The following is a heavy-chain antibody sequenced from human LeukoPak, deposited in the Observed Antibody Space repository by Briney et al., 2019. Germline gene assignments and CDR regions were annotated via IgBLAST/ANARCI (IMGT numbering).Heavy chain of an antibody. V-gene: IGHV3-49*04. CDR1: GFTFGDYA. D-gene: IGHD3-22*01. Sequence: GGSLRLSCTVSGFTFGDYAMSWVRQAPGKGLEWVAFITTKAYGGTTEYAASVKGRFTISRDDSKTIAYLQMNSLKAEDTAVYYCTRIFYYETGGYYPDHWGQGTLVTVSS. CDR3: TRIFYYETGGYYPDH. J-gene: IGHJ4*02. CDR2: ITTKAYGGTT.